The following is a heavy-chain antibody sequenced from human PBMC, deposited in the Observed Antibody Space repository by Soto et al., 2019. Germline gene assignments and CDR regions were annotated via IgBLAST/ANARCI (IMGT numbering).Heavy chain of an antibody. J-gene: IGHJ4*02. CDR1: GFTFSEYW. Sequence: EVHLVESGGGVVQPGGSLRLSCAASGFTFSEYWMHWVRQVPGKGLEWVSRIQSDGSSISYADSVKGRFTISRDNAKNTLYLQINSMRAEDTAVSFSAKFLHSGYDSEYWGQGTLVTVSA. D-gene: IGHD5-12*01. CDR3: AKFLHSGYDSEY. CDR2: IQSDGSSI. V-gene: IGHV3-74*01.